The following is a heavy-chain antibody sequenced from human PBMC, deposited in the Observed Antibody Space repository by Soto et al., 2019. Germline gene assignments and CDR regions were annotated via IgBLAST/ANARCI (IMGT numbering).Heavy chain of an antibody. CDR2: VSTYNGNT. CDR3: ARDGYTRPDY. D-gene: IGHD2-2*02. J-gene: IGHJ4*02. V-gene: IGHV1-18*01. CDR1: GYTFTTYG. Sequence: AASVKVSCKASGYTFTTYGVSWVRQAPGQGLEWMGWVSTYNGNTNYAQKLQGRVTMTIDTSTNTAYMDLRSLRSDDTAVYYCARDGYTRPDYWGQGTLVTVSS.